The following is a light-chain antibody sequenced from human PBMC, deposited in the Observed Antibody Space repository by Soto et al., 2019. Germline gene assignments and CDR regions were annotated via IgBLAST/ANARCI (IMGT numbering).Light chain of an antibody. V-gene: IGKV3-11*01. J-gene: IGKJ3*01. CDR3: QQRSNWPRT. CDR1: QSVSSY. CDR2: DAS. Sequence: EIVLTQSPGTLSLSPGERATLSCRASQSVSSYLAWYQQKPGQAPRLLIYDASNRATGTPARFSGSGSGTDFTLTISSLEPEDFAAYYCQQRSNWPRTFGPGTKVDIK.